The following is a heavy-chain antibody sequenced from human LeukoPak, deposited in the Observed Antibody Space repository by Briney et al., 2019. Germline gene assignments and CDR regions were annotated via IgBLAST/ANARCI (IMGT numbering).Heavy chain of an antibody. CDR1: GFTFSSYG. CDR2: IWYDGSNK. D-gene: IGHD1-26*01. V-gene: IGHV3-33*01. J-gene: IGHJ4*02. CDR3: ARDLYSGSYYDFDY. Sequence: GGSLRLSCAASGFTFSSYGMHWVRQAPGKGLEWVAFIWYDGSNKYYADSVKGRFSISRDNAKSSLYLQMNSPRVEDTAVYYCARDLYSGSYYDFDYWGQGTLVTVSS.